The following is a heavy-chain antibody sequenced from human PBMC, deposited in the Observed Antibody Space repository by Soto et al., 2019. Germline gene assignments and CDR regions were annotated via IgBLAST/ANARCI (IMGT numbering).Heavy chain of an antibody. CDR3: AKDLSTSWVFVFDY. V-gene: IGHV3-23*01. CDR2: ISGNDDST. Sequence: EVQLLESGGGLVQPGGSLRLSCVASEFTFSNYAMSWVRQAPGKGLEWVSAISGNDDSTYYADSVKGRCIISRDNSKNTLDLQMNSLRAQDTAVYYCAKDLSTSWVFVFDYWGQGIRVTVSS. D-gene: IGHD6-13*01. J-gene: IGHJ4*02. CDR1: EFTFSNYA.